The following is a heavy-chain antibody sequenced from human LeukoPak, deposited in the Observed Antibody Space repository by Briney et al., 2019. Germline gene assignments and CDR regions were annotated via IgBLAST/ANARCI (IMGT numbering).Heavy chain of an antibody. J-gene: IGHJ6*02. CDR3: ARGYWGSSGYWPPYYYGMDV. V-gene: IGHV1-18*01. CDR2: ISAYNGNT. Sequence: ASVKVSCKASGYTFTSYGISWVRQAPGQGLEWMGWISAYNGNTNYAQKLQGRVTMTTDTSTSTAYMELRSLRSDDTAVYYCARGYWGSSGYWPPYYYGMDVWGQGTTVTVSS. CDR1: GYTFTSYG. D-gene: IGHD3-22*01.